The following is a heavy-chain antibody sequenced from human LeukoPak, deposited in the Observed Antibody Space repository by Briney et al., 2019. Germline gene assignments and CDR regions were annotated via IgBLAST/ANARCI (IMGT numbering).Heavy chain of an antibody. Sequence: SETLSLTCTVSGGSISSSGYYWGWMRQPPGKGLEWIGSVYSDGSTYYNPSLRRRVTTSIDTSKNQFYLKVNSVTAADTAVYHCTRDFGDHRTDHCDQGTLVTVSS. CDR2: VYSDGST. V-gene: IGHV4-39*01. J-gene: IGHJ4*02. D-gene: IGHD4-17*01. CDR3: TRDFGDHRTDH. CDR1: GGSISSSGYY.